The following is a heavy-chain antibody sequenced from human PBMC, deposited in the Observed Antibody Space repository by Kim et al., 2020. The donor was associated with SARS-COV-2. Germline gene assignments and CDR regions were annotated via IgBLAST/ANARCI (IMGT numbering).Heavy chain of an antibody. V-gene: IGHV4-30-2*01. CDR3: ARGRRGVEVYFDY. CDR2: IYHSGST. CDR1: GVSISSGGYS. D-gene: IGHD3-10*01. Sequence: SETLSLTCAVSGVSISSGGYSWSWIRQPPGKGLEWIGYIYHSGSTYYNPSLKSRVTISVDRSKNQFSLKLSSVTAADTAVYYCARGRRGVEVYFDYWGQGTLVTVSS. J-gene: IGHJ4*02.